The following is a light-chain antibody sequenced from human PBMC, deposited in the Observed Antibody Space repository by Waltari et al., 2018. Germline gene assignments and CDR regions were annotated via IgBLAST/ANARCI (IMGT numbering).Light chain of an antibody. CDR3: QEYDSLPVT. V-gene: IGKV1-5*03. Sequence: DIQMTQSPSPLSAYVGDRVIITCRASQSVKNNLAWYHQKPGKAPKVLVHKSSRLESGVPSRFSGSGYGTEFTLTISSLQPDDFATYYCQEYDSLPVTFGGGTKVEIK. CDR2: KSS. J-gene: IGKJ4*01. CDR1: QSVKNN.